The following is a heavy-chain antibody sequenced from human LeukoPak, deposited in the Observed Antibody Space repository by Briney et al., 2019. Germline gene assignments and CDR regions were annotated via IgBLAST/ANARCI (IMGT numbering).Heavy chain of an antibody. CDR1: GFTFSSYS. D-gene: IGHD3-3*01. CDR2: ISSSSSTI. V-gene: IGHV3-48*01. Sequence: GGSLRLSCAASGFTFSSYSMNWVRPAPGKGLEWVSYISSSSSTIYYADSVKGRFSISRDNAKTSLYLQMNSLRAEDTAVYYCARDDQGSTYYDFWSGYYHPWGQGTLVTLSS. CDR3: ARDDQGSTYYDFWSGYYHP. J-gene: IGHJ5*02.